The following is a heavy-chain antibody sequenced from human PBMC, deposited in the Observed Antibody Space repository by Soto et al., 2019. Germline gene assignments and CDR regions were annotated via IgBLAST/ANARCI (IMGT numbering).Heavy chain of an antibody. Sequence: PSETLSLTCTVSGGSVSSGSYYWSWIRQPPGKGLEWIGYIYYSGSTNYNPSLKSRVTISVDTSKNQFSLKLSSVTAADTAVYYCARGSGYDYDYYGMDVWGQGTTVTVSS. CDR2: IYYSGST. J-gene: IGHJ6*02. CDR3: ARGSGYDYDYYGMDV. V-gene: IGHV4-61*01. D-gene: IGHD5-12*01. CDR1: GGSVSSGSYY.